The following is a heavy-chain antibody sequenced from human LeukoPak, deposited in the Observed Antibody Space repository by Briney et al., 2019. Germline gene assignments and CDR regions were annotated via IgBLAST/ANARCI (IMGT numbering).Heavy chain of an antibody. CDR3: ARGRVSAFDI. Sequence: SQTLSLTCAISGDSASSNSVAWNWIRQSPSRGPERLGRTYYRSKWYIDYADSVKSRITISPDTSKNQFSLQLNSMTPEDTAIYYCARGRVSAFDIWGQGTMVTVSS. CDR2: TYYRSKWYI. J-gene: IGHJ3*02. D-gene: IGHD2-8*01. V-gene: IGHV6-1*01. CDR1: GDSASSNSVA.